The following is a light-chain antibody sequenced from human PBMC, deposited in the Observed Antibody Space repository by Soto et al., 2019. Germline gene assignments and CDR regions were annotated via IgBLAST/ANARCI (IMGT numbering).Light chain of an antibody. V-gene: IGKV1-33*01. Sequence: DIQMTQSPSSLFASLGARFTSICQGSRDISNYLNWYQQKPGKAPKLLIYDASNLETGVPSRFSGSGSGTDFTFTISSLQPEDIATYYCQQYDNLITFGQGTRLEIK. J-gene: IGKJ5*01. CDR1: RDISNY. CDR3: QQYDNLIT. CDR2: DAS.